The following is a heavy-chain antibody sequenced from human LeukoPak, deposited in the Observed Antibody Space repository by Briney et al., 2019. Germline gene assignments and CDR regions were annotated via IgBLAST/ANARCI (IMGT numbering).Heavy chain of an antibody. CDR3: ARCSGGSYYHSDDY. J-gene: IGHJ4*02. CDR2: ISSSSGYI. D-gene: IGHD2-15*01. CDR1: GFTFSTYS. Sequence: AGGSLRLSCAASGFTFSTYSMNWVRQAPGKGLEWLSSISSSSGYIFYADSVKGRFTISRDNAKNSLYLQMNSLRAEDTAVYYCARCSGGSYYHSDDYWGQGTLVTVSS. V-gene: IGHV3-21*01.